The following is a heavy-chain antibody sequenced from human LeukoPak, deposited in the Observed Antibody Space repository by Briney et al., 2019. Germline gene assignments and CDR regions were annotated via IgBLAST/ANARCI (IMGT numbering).Heavy chain of an antibody. CDR2: IYHSGST. Sequence: KPSETLSLTCAVSGYSISSGYYWGWIRQPPGKGLEWIGSIYHSGSTYYNPSLKSRVTISVDTSKNQFSLKLSSVTAADTAVYYCARVRPYYYDSSGYYPHDAFDIWGQGTMVTVSS. V-gene: IGHV4-38-2*01. CDR1: GYSISSGYY. CDR3: ARVRPYYYDSSGYYPHDAFDI. D-gene: IGHD3-22*01. J-gene: IGHJ3*02.